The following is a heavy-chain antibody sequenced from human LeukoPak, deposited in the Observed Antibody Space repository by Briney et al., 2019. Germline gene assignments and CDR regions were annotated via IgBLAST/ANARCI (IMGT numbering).Heavy chain of an antibody. V-gene: IGHV1-69*06. Sequence: ASVKVSCKASGGTFSSYAISWVRQAPGQGLEWMGGIIPIFGTANYAQKFQGRVTITADKSTSTAYMELNSLRAEDTAVYYCAKKVNYDSSGYYAYWGQGTLVTVSS. CDR1: GGTFSSYA. CDR3: AKKVNYDSSGYYAY. J-gene: IGHJ4*02. CDR2: IIPIFGTA. D-gene: IGHD3-22*01.